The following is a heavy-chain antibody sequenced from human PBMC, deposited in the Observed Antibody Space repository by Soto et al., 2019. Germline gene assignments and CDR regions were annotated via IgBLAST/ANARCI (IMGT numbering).Heavy chain of an antibody. Sequence: PXGSLRLSCAASGFSFSSYWMHWVRQAPGKGLEWVAVIWYDGSNKYYADSVKGRFTISRDNSKNTLYLQMNSLRAEDTAVYYCARDGSLTTVSNWFDPWGQGTLVTVSS. V-gene: IGHV3-33*08. CDR2: IWYDGSNK. CDR3: ARDGSLTTVSNWFDP. J-gene: IGHJ5*02. CDR1: GFSFSSYW. D-gene: IGHD4-4*01.